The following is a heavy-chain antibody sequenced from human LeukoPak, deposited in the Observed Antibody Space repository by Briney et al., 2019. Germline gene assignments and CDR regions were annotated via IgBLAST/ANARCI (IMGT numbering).Heavy chain of an antibody. V-gene: IGHV1-46*01. CDR3: ARDVGGSVSWLLR. J-gene: IGHJ4*02. CDR2: INPSGGST. CDR1: GYTFTNYY. Sequence: ASVKVSCKASGYTFTNYYMHWVRQAPGQGLEWMGVINPSGGSTNYAQKFQSRVTMTRDTSTSTVYMELSSLRSEDTAVYFCARDVGGSVSWLLRWGQGTLVTVSS. D-gene: IGHD2-21*02.